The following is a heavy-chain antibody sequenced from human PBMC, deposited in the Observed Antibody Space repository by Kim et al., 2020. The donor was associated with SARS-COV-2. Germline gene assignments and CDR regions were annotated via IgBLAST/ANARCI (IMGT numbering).Heavy chain of an antibody. J-gene: IGHJ4*02. CDR1: GFTFSRHW. V-gene: IGHV3-7*01. CDR2: LTENGSEQ. Sequence: GGSLRLSCVVSGFTFSRHWMTWVRQAPGKGLEWVATLTENGSEQFYVDSVKGRFTISRDNAKNSLYLQMSSLRVEDTALYYCVTNGWYLFDKWGQGTLVAVSS. D-gene: IGHD6-19*01. CDR3: VTNGWYLFDK.